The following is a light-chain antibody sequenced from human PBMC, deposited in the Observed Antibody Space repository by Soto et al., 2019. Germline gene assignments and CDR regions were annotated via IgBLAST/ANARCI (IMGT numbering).Light chain of an antibody. Sequence: DLQMTQSPSTLSASVADRVTITCRASQSISTYLAWYQQKPVKAPNLLIYKACTLESGVPSRFGGSGSGAGLSLSSGSLQTDDFATYDCHQYNSLWTCGQGTEVEGK. CDR2: KAC. J-gene: IGKJ1*01. CDR1: QSISTY. V-gene: IGKV1-5*03. CDR3: HQYNSLWT.